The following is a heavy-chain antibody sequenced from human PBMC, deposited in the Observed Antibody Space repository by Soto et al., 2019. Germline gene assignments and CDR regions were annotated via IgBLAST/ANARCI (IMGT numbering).Heavy chain of an antibody. Sequence: ASVKVSCKASGYTFTSYDINWVRRATGQGLEWMGWMNPNSGNTGYAQKFQGRVTMTRNTSISTAYMELSSLRSEDTAVYYCARELSDRGYYYYYGMDVWGQGTTVTVSS. CDR1: GYTFTSYD. CDR3: ARELSDRGYYYYYGMDV. D-gene: IGHD3-10*01. J-gene: IGHJ6*02. V-gene: IGHV1-8*01. CDR2: MNPNSGNT.